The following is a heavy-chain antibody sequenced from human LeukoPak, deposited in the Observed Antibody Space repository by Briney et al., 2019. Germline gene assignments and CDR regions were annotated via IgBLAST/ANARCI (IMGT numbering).Heavy chain of an antibody. CDR3: AKDRGFSYASGSSELDY. D-gene: IGHD3-10*01. CDR2: ISYDGSQK. V-gene: IGHV3-30*18. J-gene: IGHJ4*02. CDR1: GFTFSGYG. Sequence: PGGSLRLSCAASGFTFSGYGMHWVRLAPGKGVECVAVISYDGSQKYYADSVQGRFTISRDNSRNTVYLQMGSLRNEDTAIYYCAKDRGFSYASGSSELDYWGQGTPVTVSS.